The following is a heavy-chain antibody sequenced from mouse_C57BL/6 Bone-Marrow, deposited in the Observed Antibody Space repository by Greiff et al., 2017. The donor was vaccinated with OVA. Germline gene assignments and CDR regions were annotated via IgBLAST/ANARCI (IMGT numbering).Heavy chain of an antibody. CDR2: LDPSDSYT. Sequence: QVQLQQPGAELVRPGTSVKLSCKASGYTFTSYWMHWVKQMPGQCLEWIGVLDPSDSYTNYNQKFKGTATLTVDTSSSTAYMQRSSLTSEDSAVYYCARKRVYYDYAWFAYWGQGTLVTVSA. V-gene: IGHV1-59*01. D-gene: IGHD2-4*01. CDR3: ARKRVYYDYAWFAY. CDR1: GYTFTSYW. J-gene: IGHJ3*01.